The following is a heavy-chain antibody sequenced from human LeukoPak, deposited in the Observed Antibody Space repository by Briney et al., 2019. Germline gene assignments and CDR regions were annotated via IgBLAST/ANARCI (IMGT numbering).Heavy chain of an antibody. V-gene: IGHV3-21*06. Sequence: GGSLRLSCAASGFTFSSYTMNWVRQAPGKGLEWVSSISSVSTSIHYADSVKGRFTISRDNAKSSLYLQMSSLRAEDTAMYYCARSFYDSGSYTGSFDMWGRGTMVTVSS. D-gene: IGHD3-22*01. CDR3: ARSFYDSGSYTGSFDM. J-gene: IGHJ3*02. CDR1: GFTFSSYT. CDR2: ISSVSTSI.